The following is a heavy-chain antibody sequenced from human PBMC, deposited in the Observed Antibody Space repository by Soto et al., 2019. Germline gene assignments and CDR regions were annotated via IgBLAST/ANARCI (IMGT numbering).Heavy chain of an antibody. CDR1: EYTFTTYS. CDR2: INPTSSTT. D-gene: IGHD3-9*01. J-gene: IGHJ5*01. Sequence: ASVKVSCKASEYTFTTYSLHWVRQAPGQGLEWMGIINPTSSTTSDAQKFQGRVTMTRDMSTSTVYMELSSLRSEDTAVYHCAKLRYFDWSAYNWYEYWGQGTPVTVSS. CDR3: AKLRYFDWSAYNWYEY. V-gene: IGHV1-46*01.